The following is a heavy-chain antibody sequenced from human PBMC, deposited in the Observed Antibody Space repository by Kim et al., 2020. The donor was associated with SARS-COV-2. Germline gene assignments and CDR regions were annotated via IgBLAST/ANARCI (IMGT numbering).Heavy chain of an antibody. CDR2: IYYSGST. V-gene: IGHV4-59*13. CDR1: GGSISSYY. CDR3: ARGSKMQQLMDY. D-gene: IGHD6-13*01. Sequence: SETLSLTCTVSGGSISSYYWSWIRQPPGKGLEWIGYIYYSGSTNYNPSLKSRVTISVDTSKNQFSLKLSSVTAADTAVYYCARGSKMQQLMDYWGQGTLVTVSS. J-gene: IGHJ4*02.